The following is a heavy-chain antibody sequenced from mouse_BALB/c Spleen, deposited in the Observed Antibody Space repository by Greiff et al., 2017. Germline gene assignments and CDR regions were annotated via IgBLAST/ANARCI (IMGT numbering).Heavy chain of an antibody. J-gene: IGHJ1*01. CDR3: ARGDYGSSYGYFDV. Sequence: EVKLQESGPNLVKPSQTLSLTCSVTGDSITSGYWNWIRKFPGNKLEYMGYISYSGSTYYNPSLKSRISITRDTSKNQYYLQLNSVTTEDTATYYCARGDYGSSYGYFDVWGAGTTVTVSS. D-gene: IGHD1-1*01. CDR2: ISYSGST. CDR1: GDSITSGY. V-gene: IGHV3-8*02.